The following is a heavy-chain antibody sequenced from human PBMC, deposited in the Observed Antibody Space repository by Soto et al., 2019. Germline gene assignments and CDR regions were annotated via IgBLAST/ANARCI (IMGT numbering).Heavy chain of an antibody. CDR1: GGSISSYY. Sequence: QVQLQESGPGLVKPSETLSLTCTVSGGSISSYYWSWIRQPPGKGLEWIGYIYYSGSTNYNPSLKIRVTISVDTSKNQFSLKLSSVTAADTAVYYCAHIAVAPYWYFDLWGRGPLVTVSS. J-gene: IGHJ2*01. CDR2: IYYSGST. V-gene: IGHV4-59*01. D-gene: IGHD6-19*01. CDR3: AHIAVAPYWYFDL.